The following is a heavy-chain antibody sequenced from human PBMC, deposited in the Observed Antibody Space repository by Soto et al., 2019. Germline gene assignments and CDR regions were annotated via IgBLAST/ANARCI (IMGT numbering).Heavy chain of an antibody. V-gene: IGHV3-11*06. CDR1: GFTFSDYY. J-gene: IGHJ6*02. CDR2: ISSSSSYT. CDR3: ARVSGIAADYGMHV. D-gene: IGHD6-13*01. Sequence: GGSLRLSCAASGFTFSDYYMSWIRQAPGKGLEWVSYISSSSSYTNYADSVKGRFTISRDNAKNSLYLQMNSLRAEDTAVYYCARVSGIAADYGMHVSVQATTVTVPS.